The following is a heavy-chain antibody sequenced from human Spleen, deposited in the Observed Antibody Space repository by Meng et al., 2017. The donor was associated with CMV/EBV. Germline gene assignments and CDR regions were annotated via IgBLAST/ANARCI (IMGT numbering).Heavy chain of an antibody. D-gene: IGHD3/OR15-3a*01. CDR2: IYHIGRS. J-gene: IGHJ6*02. CDR3: AREAVFGLGYYGMDV. V-gene: IGHV4-39*07. CDR1: GGSISSSSYY. Sequence: SETLSLTCTVSGGSISSSSYYWAWIRQPPGKGLEWIGSIYHIGRSDYNPSLKSRVTTLVDTSNNQVSLRLSSVTAADTAGYYCAREAVFGLGYYGMDVWGQGTTVTVSS.